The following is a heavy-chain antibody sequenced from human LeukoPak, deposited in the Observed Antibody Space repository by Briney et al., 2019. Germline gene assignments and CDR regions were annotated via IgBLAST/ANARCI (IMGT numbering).Heavy chain of an antibody. V-gene: IGHV1-69*05. Sequence: SVKVSCKASGGTFSSYAISWVRQAPGQGLEWMGGIIPIFGTANYAQKFQGRVTITTDESTSTAYMELSSLRSEDTAVYYCAKTYGVVIINDAFDIWGQGTMVTVSS. CDR2: IIPIFGTA. CDR3: AKTYGVVIINDAFDI. D-gene: IGHD3-3*01. CDR1: GGTFSSYA. J-gene: IGHJ3*02.